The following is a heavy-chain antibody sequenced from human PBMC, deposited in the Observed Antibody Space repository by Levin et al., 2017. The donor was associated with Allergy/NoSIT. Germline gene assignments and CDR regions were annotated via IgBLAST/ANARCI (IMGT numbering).Heavy chain of an antibody. CDR3: AKDLVGQWLLYYYMDV. Sequence: GESLKISCAASGFTFSSYGMHWVRQAPGKGLEWVAVISYDGSNKYYADSVKGRFTISRDNSKNTLYLQMNSLRAEDTAVYYCAKDLVGQWLLYYYMDVWGKGTTVTVSS. CDR1: GFTFSSYG. V-gene: IGHV3-30*18. J-gene: IGHJ6*03. D-gene: IGHD6-19*01. CDR2: ISYDGSNK.